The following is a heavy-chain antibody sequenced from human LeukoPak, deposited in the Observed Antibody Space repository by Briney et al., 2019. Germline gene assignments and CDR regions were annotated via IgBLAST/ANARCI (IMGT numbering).Heavy chain of an antibody. V-gene: IGHV3-9*01. D-gene: IGHD3-3*01. J-gene: IGHJ4*02. CDR1: GFTFDDYA. Sequence: GGSLRLSCAATGFTFDDYAMHWVRQAPGKGLEWVSGVSWNSGSIGYADSVKGRFTISRDNAKNSLYLQMNSLRAEDTALYYCAKDVLPTIFGVAVDYWGQGTLVTVSS. CDR3: AKDVLPTIFGVAVDY. CDR2: VSWNSGSI.